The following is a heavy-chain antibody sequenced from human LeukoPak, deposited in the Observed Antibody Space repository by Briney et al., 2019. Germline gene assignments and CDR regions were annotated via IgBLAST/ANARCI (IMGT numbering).Heavy chain of an antibody. CDR3: ARGPYYDFWSGHYNWFDP. J-gene: IGHJ5*02. CDR2: IYPGDSDT. V-gene: IGHV5-51*01. CDR1: GYSFTSYW. D-gene: IGHD3-3*01. Sequence: GESLKISCKGSGYSFTSYWIGWVRQMPGKGLEWMGIIYPGDSDTRYSPSFQGQVTISADKSISTAYLQWSSLKASDTAMYYCARGPYYDFWSGHYNWFDPWGQGTLVTVSS.